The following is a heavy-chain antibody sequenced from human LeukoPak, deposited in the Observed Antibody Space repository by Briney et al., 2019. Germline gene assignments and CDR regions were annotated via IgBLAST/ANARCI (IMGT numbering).Heavy chain of an antibody. D-gene: IGHD6-13*01. Sequence: GGSLRLSCAASGFTFSTYAMTWVRQAPGKGLEWVSSISASAGSTYYADSVKGRFTISRDNSRNTLYLQMNSLRAEDTAVYYCAKDLSSSWYDKYFHHWGQGTLVTVSS. CDR3: AKDLSSSWYDKYFHH. CDR1: GFTFSTYA. CDR2: ISASAGST. V-gene: IGHV3-23*01. J-gene: IGHJ1*01.